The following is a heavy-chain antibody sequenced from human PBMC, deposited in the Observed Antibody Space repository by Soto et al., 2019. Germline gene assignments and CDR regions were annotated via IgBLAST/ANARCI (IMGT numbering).Heavy chain of an antibody. D-gene: IGHD2-21*02. CDR1: GYSFTKYW. CDR3: ARRHYCRRDCPIHPDYYYGMAV. Sequence: GESLKISCKGPGYSFTKYWIGWVRQMPGKGLEWMAIIYPDESDTTYSPSFQGQVTISADKSISTAYLQWSSLKASDTAIYYCARRHYCRRDCPIHPDYYYGMAVWGQGTTVTVSS. J-gene: IGHJ6*02. V-gene: IGHV5-51*01. CDR2: IYPDESDT.